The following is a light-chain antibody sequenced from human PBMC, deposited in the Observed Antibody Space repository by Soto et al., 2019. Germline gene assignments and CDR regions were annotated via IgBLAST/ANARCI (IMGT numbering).Light chain of an antibody. Sequence: EIVLPQSPATLSLSQGERATLSCRASQSISNYLAWYQQKPGQAPRLLIYDASTRATGIPASFGGRGSGTGFTLAISRLEPEDFAVYYCQQYGSSGTFGQGTKVDIK. CDR2: DAS. V-gene: IGKV3-20*01. J-gene: IGKJ1*01. CDR1: QSISNY. CDR3: QQYGSSGT.